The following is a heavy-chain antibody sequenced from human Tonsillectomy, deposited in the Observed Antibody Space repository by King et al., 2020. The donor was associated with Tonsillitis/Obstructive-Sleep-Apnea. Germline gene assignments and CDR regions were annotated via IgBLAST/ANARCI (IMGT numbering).Heavy chain of an antibody. V-gene: IGHV4-39*01. CDR1: GGSINSGNYH. CDR2: ISYSGNT. D-gene: IGHD6-13*01. J-gene: IGHJ4*02. CDR3: ARGVPADGQYYFDY. Sequence: QLQESGPGLVKPSETLSLTCTVSGGSINSGNYHWGWIRQPPGKGLEWIATISYSGNTYYNPSLKSRVTISVDTSKNQFSLKLTSVTAADTAMYYCARGVPADGQYYFDYWGQGTLVTVSS.